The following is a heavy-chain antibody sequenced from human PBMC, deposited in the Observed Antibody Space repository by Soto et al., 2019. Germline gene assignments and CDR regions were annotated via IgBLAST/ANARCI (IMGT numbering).Heavy chain of an antibody. CDR1: GFTFSSYA. CDR3: ARAISNRIAVAQGGFDY. D-gene: IGHD6-19*01. V-gene: IGHV3-30-3*01. J-gene: IGHJ4*02. Sequence: HPGGSLRLSCAASGFTFSSYAMHWVRQAPGKGLEWVAVISYDGSNKYYADSVKGRFTISRDNSKNTLYLQMNSLRAEDTAVYYCARAISNRIAVAQGGFDYWGQGTLVTVSS. CDR2: ISYDGSNK.